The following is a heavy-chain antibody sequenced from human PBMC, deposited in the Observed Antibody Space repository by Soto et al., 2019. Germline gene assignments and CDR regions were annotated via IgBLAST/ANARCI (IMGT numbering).Heavy chain of an antibody. J-gene: IGHJ6*04. CDR1: GGSISSYY. D-gene: IGHD5-12*01. Sequence: QVQLQESGPGLVKPSETLSLTCTVSGGSISSYYWSWIRQPPGKGLEWIGYIYYSGSTNYNPSLKSRVTISVDTSKNQFSLKLSSVTAADTAVYYCARPLNGYSGYDGWAVWGKGITVTVSS. CDR2: IYYSGST. V-gene: IGHV4-59*08. CDR3: ARPLNGYSGYDGWAV.